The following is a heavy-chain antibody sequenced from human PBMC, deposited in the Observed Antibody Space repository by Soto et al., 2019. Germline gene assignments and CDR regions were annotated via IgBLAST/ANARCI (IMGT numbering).Heavy chain of an antibody. CDR2: IIPIFGTA. V-gene: IGHV1-69*13. CDR3: ARARESYYDSSGYYPYYFDY. CDR1: GGSFSSYA. Sequence: SVKVSCKASGGSFSSYAISWVRQAPGQGLEWMGGIIPIFGTANYAQKFQGRVTITADESTSTAYMELSSLRSEDTAVYYCARARESYYDSSGYYPYYFDYWGQGTLVTVSS. J-gene: IGHJ4*02. D-gene: IGHD3-22*01.